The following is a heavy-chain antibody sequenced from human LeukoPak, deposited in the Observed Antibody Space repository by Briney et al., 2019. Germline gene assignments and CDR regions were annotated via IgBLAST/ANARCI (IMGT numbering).Heavy chain of an antibody. CDR2: ISAYNGNT. CDR1: GYTFTSYG. Sequence: GASVKVSCKASGYTFTSYGISWVRQAPGQGLAWMGWISAYNGNTNYAQKLQGRVTMTTDTSTSTAYMELRSLRSDDTAVYYCARGLLYYDSSGYYENFDYWGQGTLVTVSS. D-gene: IGHD3-22*01. J-gene: IGHJ4*02. V-gene: IGHV1-18*01. CDR3: ARGLLYYDSSGYYENFDY.